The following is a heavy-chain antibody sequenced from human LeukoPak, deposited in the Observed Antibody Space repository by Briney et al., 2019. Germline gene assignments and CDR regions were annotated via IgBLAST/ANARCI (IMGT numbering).Heavy chain of an antibody. CDR2: IKQDGSEK. CDR1: GFTFSSYW. J-gene: IGHJ4*02. D-gene: IGHD3-9*01. CDR3: ARDREGDDILTGSPIDY. Sequence: PGGSLRLSCAASGFTFSSYWMSWVRQAPGKGLEWVANIKQDGSEKYYVDSVKGRFTISRDNAKNSLYLQMNSLRAEDTAVYYCARDREGDDILTGSPIDYWGQGTLVTVSS. V-gene: IGHV3-7*01.